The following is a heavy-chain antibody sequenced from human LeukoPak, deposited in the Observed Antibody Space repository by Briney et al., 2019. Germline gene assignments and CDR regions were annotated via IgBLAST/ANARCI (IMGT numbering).Heavy chain of an antibody. J-gene: IGHJ4*02. V-gene: IGHV1-2*06. CDR2: INPNSGGT. Sequence: ASVKVSCKASGYTFTGYYMHWVRQAPGQGLEWMGRINPNSGGTNYAQKFQGRVTMTRDTSISTAYMELSRLRSDDTAVYYCARQSGYSYGFLDDYWGQGTLVTVSS. D-gene: IGHD5-18*01. CDR3: ARQSGYSYGFLDDY. CDR1: GYTFTGYY.